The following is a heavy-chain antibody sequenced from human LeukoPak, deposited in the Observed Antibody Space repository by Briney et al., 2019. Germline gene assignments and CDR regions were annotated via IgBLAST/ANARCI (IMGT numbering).Heavy chain of an antibody. Sequence: SVKVSCKASGGTFSSYAISWLRQAPGQGLEWMGRIIPIFGTANYAQKFQGRVTITTDESTSTAYMELSSLRSEDTAVYYRARVTPDYYGSGSYGYYFDYWGQGTLVTVSS. V-gene: IGHV1-69*05. J-gene: IGHJ4*02. CDR1: GGTFSSYA. CDR2: IIPIFGTA. D-gene: IGHD3-10*01. CDR3: ARVTPDYYGSGSYGYYFDY.